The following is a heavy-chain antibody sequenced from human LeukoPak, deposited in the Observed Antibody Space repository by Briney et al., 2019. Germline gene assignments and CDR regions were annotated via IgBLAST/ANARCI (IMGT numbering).Heavy chain of an antibody. CDR3: ASTPPRVEKWELPLTD. CDR2: ISYDGSNK. J-gene: IGHJ4*02. D-gene: IGHD1-26*01. Sequence: GGSLRLSCAASGFTFSSYAMHWVRQAPGKGLEGVAVISYDGSNKYYADSVKGRFTISRDNSKNTLYLLMNSLRAEDTAVYYCASTPPRVEKWELPLTDWGQGTLVTVSS. V-gene: IGHV3-30-3*01. CDR1: GFTFSSYA.